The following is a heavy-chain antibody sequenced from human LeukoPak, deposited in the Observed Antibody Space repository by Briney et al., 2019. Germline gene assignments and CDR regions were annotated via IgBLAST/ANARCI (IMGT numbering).Heavy chain of an antibody. CDR1: GYTFSSYG. Sequence: GASVKVSCKASGYTFSSYGISWVRQAPGEGPEWMGWTSVANGKSKYVQKFQGRVTMTTDISTNTAYMELRSLTSDDTAVYHCARRWERLDYWGQGTQVTVSS. CDR3: ARRWERLDY. V-gene: IGHV1-18*01. CDR2: TSVANGKS. D-gene: IGHD1-26*01. J-gene: IGHJ4*02.